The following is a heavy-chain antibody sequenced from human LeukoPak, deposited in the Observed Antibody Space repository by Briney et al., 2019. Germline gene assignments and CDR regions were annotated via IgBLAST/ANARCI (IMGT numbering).Heavy chain of an antibody. CDR3: ARDTDSSFDY. CDR1: GFTFSGYG. D-gene: IGHD6-6*01. CDR2: IWYDGSKQ. Sequence: PGGSLRLSCAASGFTFSGYGMNWVRQAPGKGLEWVAVIWYDGSKQYYSDSVKGRFTISRDSSKNTLYLQMDSLRVEDTAVYYWARDTDSSFDYWGQGTLVTVSS. V-gene: IGHV3-33*08. J-gene: IGHJ4*02.